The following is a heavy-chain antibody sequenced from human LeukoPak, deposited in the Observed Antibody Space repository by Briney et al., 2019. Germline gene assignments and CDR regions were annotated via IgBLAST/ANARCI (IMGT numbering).Heavy chain of an antibody. Sequence: GESLKISRKGPGYSFTSYWIGRVRQMPGKGMEWNGIIYPGDSDTRYSPSFQGQVTISADKTISTAYLQWSSLKASDTAMYYCARHRGYRYGGYCGMDVWGQGTTVTVSS. V-gene: IGHV5-51*01. D-gene: IGHD5-18*01. CDR2: IYPGDSDT. CDR3: ARHRGYRYGGYCGMDV. J-gene: IGHJ6*02. CDR1: GYSFTSYW.